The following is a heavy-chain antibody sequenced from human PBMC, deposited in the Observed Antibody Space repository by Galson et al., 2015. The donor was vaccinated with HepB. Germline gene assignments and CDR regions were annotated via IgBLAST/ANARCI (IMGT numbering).Heavy chain of an antibody. Sequence: SLRLSCAASAFTFDDYAMHWVRQAPGKGLEWVSGISWNSGNIGYADSVKGRFTISRDNAKNSLYLQMNSLRAEDTALYYCAKGPFRDGGRLDYWGQGTLVTVSS. CDR1: AFTFDDYA. CDR3: AKGPFRDGGRLDY. D-gene: IGHD5-24*01. V-gene: IGHV3-9*01. J-gene: IGHJ4*02. CDR2: ISWNSGNI.